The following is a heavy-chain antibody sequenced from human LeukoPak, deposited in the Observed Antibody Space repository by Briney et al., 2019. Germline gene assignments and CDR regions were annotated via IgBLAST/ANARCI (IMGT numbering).Heavy chain of an antibody. D-gene: IGHD2-15*01. CDR1: GGTFSSYD. J-gene: IGHJ2*01. Sequence: ASVKVSCKASGGTFSSYDINWVRQATGQGLEWMGWMNPNSGNTGYAQKFQGRVTMTRNTSISTAYMELSSLRSEDTAEYYCARMVVVAATPDWYFDLWGRGTLVTVSS. CDR2: MNPNSGNT. V-gene: IGHV1-8*02. CDR3: ARMVVVAATPDWYFDL.